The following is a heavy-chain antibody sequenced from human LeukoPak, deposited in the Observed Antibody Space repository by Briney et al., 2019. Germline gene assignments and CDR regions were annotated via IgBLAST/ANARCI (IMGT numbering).Heavy chain of an antibody. J-gene: IGHJ4*02. Sequence: GGSLRLSCAASGFSFNIYDMHWVRQVTGAGLEWVSGIGSTGDTYYLGSVQGRFIISRDNAKNSLYLQMDSLSAGDTAIYYCARVMKRRASWSGYHDYWGQGALVTVSS. D-gene: IGHD3-3*01. CDR3: ARVMKRRASWSGYHDY. CDR1: GFSFNIYD. V-gene: IGHV3-13*01. CDR2: IGSTGDT.